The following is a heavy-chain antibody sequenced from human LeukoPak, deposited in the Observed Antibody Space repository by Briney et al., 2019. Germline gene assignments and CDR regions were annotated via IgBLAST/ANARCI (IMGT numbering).Heavy chain of an antibody. D-gene: IGHD5-24*01. J-gene: IGHJ5*02. Sequence: SETLSLTCAVSGYSISSGYYWGWIRQPPGKGLEWIGSIYHSGSTYYNPSLKSRVTISVDTSKNQFSLKLSSVTAADTAVYYCARGYNSGEARPWGQGTLVTVSS. CDR3: ARGYNSGEARP. CDR1: GYSISSGYY. V-gene: IGHV4-38-2*01. CDR2: IYHSGST.